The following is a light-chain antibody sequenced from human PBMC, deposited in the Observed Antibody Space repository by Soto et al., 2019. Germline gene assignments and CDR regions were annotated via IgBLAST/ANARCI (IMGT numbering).Light chain of an antibody. J-gene: IGKJ4*01. CDR2: ATS. V-gene: IGKV3-11*01. CDR1: QSVSSS. Sequence: EIVLTQSPATLSLSPGERATLSCRASQSVSSSLAWYQHKPGQAPRLLIYATSHRATDIPTRFSCSGSETDFTLTISSLEPEDFAVYYCQQRSDWPPSLTFGGGTKVEIK. CDR3: QQRSDWPPSLT.